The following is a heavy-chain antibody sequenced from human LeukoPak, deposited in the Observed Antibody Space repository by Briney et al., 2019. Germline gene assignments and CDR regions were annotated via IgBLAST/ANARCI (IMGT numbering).Heavy chain of an antibody. J-gene: IGHJ6*02. Sequence: PGGSLRLSCAASGFTFSLSPMSWVRRAPGKGLEWVSDISSSGGTTYYADSVKGRFTISRDNSKNTMYLVMNSLRAEDTALYYCAKGVTPYNFYGMDVWGQGTTVTVSS. V-gene: IGHV3-23*01. CDR1: GFTFSLSP. D-gene: IGHD2-15*01. CDR3: AKGVTPYNFYGMDV. CDR2: ISSSGGTT.